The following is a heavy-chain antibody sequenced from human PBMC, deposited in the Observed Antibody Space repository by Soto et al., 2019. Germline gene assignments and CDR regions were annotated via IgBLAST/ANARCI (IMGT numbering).Heavy chain of an antibody. CDR3: ATLLDYYDSSGYLLQYYFDY. CDR1: GGSVSSGSYY. CDR2: IYYSGST. J-gene: IGHJ4*02. D-gene: IGHD3-22*01. V-gene: IGHV4-61*01. Sequence: QVQLQESGPGLVKPSETLSLTCTVSGGSVSSGSYYWSWIRQPPGKGLEWIGYIYYSGSTNYNPSLKSRVTISVDPSKNQFSLKLSSVTAADTAVYYCATLLDYYDSSGYLLQYYFDYWGQGTLVTVSS.